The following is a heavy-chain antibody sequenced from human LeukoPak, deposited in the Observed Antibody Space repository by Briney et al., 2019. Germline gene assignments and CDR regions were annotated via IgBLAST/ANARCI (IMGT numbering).Heavy chain of an antibody. Sequence: GGSLRLSCAASGFIFSNDAMHWVRQAPGKGLEGVAFIWFDGSNKHYADSVKGRFTISRDNSEDTLYLQMNSLRAEDTAVYYCVRDPSGSGFAFDSWGQGALVTASS. CDR1: GFIFSNDA. D-gene: IGHD1-1*01. CDR3: VRDPSGSGFAFDS. CDR2: IWFDGSNK. J-gene: IGHJ4*02. V-gene: IGHV3-33*01.